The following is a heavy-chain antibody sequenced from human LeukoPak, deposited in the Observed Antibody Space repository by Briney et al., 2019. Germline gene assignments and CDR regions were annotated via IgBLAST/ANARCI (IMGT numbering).Heavy chain of an antibody. V-gene: IGHV4-59*08. Sequence: KTSEALSLTCTVSGGSISNYYWSWIRPPPGKGLECIGYIFYSGSTNYNPSLKSRVTISVDTSKNQFSLKLSSVTAADTAVYYCARQRGDFDYWGQGTLVTV. CDR2: IFYSGST. J-gene: IGHJ4*02. CDR1: GGSISNYY. CDR3: ARQRGDFDY.